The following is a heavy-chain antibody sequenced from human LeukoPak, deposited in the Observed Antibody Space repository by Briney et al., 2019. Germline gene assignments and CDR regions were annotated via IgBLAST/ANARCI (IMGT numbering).Heavy chain of an antibody. J-gene: IGHJ4*02. Sequence: GGSLRLSCAASGFTFSSYSMNWVRQAPGKGLEWVSYISGGGSAMYYADSVKGRFTISRDNAKNSLYLQMNSLRDEDTAVYYCASATSFDFWGQGTLVTVSP. CDR2: ISGGGSAM. CDR1: GFTFSSYS. V-gene: IGHV3-48*02. CDR3: ASATSFDF.